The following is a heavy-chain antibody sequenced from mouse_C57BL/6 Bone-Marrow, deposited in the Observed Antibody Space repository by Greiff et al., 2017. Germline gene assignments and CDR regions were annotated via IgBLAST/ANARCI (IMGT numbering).Heavy chain of an antibody. D-gene: IGHD1-1*01. CDR1: GFTFSDYY. Sequence: EVQLVESGGGLVQPGGSLKLSCAASGFTFSDYYMYWVRQTPEKRLEWVAYISNGGGSTYYPDTVKGRFTISRDNAKNTLYLQMSRLKSEDTAMYYCARHGYYGSSSAWFAYWGQGTLVTVSA. V-gene: IGHV5-12*01. J-gene: IGHJ3*01. CDR3: ARHGYYGSSSAWFAY. CDR2: ISNGGGST.